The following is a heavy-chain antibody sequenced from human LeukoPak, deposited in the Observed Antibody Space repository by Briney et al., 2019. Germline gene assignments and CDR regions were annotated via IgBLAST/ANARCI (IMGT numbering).Heavy chain of an antibody. Sequence: GSIXSXGYYWSWVRQHPGKGLEWIVYIYYSGSTYYNPPLKSRITISVYTAKNQFSLKLSSVTAADTAVYYCARESAGSGSPRGFDYWGQGTLVTVSS. V-gene: IGHV4-31*02. D-gene: IGHD3-22*01. J-gene: IGHJ4*02. CDR1: GSIXSXGYY. CDR2: IYYSGST. CDR3: ARESAGSGSPRGFDY.